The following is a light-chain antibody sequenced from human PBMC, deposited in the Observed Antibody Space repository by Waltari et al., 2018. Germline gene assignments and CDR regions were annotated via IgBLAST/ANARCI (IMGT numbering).Light chain of an antibody. CDR1: QSVSSN. CDR2: GAS. Sequence: ETVMTQSPATLSVSPGERATLSCRASQSVSSNLAWYQQEPGQAPRLLIQGASTRATGIPARFNGSGSGTEFTLTISSLQSEDFGVYYCQQYNNWPPGTFGQGTKVEIK. CDR3: QQYNNWPPGT. J-gene: IGKJ1*01. V-gene: IGKV3-15*01.